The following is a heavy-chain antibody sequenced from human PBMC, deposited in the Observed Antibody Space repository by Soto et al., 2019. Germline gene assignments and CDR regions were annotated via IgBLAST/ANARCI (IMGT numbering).Heavy chain of an antibody. D-gene: IGHD3-10*01. CDR1: GGTFSSYA. V-gene: IGHV1-69*13. CDR2: IIPIFGTA. Sequence: SVKVSCKASGGTFSSYAISCVRQAPGQGLEWMGGIIPIFGTANYAQKFQGRVTITADESTSTAYMELSSLRSEDTAVYYCARDHGSGSYYKAYYGMDVWGQGTTVTVSS. J-gene: IGHJ6*02. CDR3: ARDHGSGSYYKAYYGMDV.